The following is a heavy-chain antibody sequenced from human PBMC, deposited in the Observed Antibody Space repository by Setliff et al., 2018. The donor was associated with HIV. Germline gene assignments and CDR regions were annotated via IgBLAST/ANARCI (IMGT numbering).Heavy chain of an antibody. D-gene: IGHD3-22*01. J-gene: IGHJ5*02. CDR3: ARSVRHRTVTMIVGRFDP. CDR2: INHSGST. Sequence: SETLSLTCAVYGGSFSGYYWSWIRQPPGKGLGWIGEINHSGSTNYNPSLKSRVTISVDTSKNQFSLKLSSVTAADTAVYYCARSVRHRTVTMIVGRFDPWGQGALVTVSS. CDR1: GGSFSGYY. V-gene: IGHV4-34*01.